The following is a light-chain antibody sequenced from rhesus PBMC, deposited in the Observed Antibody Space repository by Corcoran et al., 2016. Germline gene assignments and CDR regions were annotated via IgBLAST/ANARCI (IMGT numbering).Light chain of an antibody. Sequence: QAAPTQSPSMSGSPGQSVTISCTGTSSDIGGYNRVSWYQQHPGKAPKLMIYEVSKRPSGVSDRFSGSKSGNTASLTISGLQAEDEADYYCSSYVSSSTFIFDAGTRLTVL. CDR1: SSDIGGYNR. J-gene: IGLJ1*01. CDR2: EVS. CDR3: SSYVSSSTFI. V-gene: IGLV2-13*03.